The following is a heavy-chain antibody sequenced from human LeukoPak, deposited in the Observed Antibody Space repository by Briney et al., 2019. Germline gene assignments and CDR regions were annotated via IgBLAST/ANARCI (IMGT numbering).Heavy chain of an antibody. Sequence: PSETLSLTCSVSGGSISSNSYYGGWIRQSPEKGLEWIGRIHYSGSTYYNPSLTSRVTISVDTSKNRFSLKLSSVTAADTAVYYCARLRDDYDSSGLQNNAFDIWGQGTVVTVSS. V-gene: IGHV4-39*01. CDR2: IHYSGST. CDR1: GGSISSNSYY. D-gene: IGHD3-22*01. CDR3: ARLRDDYDSSGLQNNAFDI. J-gene: IGHJ3*02.